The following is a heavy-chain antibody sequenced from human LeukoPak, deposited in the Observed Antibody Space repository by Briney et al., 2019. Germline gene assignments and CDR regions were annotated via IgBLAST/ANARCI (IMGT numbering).Heavy chain of an antibody. Sequence: VASVKVSCKASGYTFTSYDINWVRQATGQGLEWMGWMNPNSGNTGYAQKFQGRVTMTTDTSTSTAYMELRSLRSDDTAVYYCARDQGLGYCSSTSCPPGYWGQGTLVTVSS. V-gene: IGHV1-8*02. D-gene: IGHD2-2*01. CDR3: ARDQGLGYCSSTSCPPGY. CDR2: MNPNSGNT. CDR1: GYTFTSYD. J-gene: IGHJ4*02.